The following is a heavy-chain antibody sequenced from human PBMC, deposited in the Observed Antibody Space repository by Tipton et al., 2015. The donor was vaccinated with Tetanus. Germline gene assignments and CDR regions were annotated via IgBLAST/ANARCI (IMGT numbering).Heavy chain of an antibody. V-gene: IGHV4-34*01. D-gene: IGHD2-2*02. CDR2: INHSGST. J-gene: IGHJ4*02. Sequence: TLSLTCAVYGGSFSGYYWSWIRQPPGKGLEWIGEINHSGSTNYNPSLKSRVTISVDTSKNQFSLKLSSVTAADTAVYYCALIPAAISTLDYWGQGTLVTVSS. CDR3: ALIPAAISTLDY. CDR1: GGSFSGYY.